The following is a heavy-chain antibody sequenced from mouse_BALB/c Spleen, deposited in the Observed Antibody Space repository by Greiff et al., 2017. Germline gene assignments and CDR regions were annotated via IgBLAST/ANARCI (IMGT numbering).Heavy chain of an antibody. Sequence: VHVKQSGTVLARPGASVKMSCKASGYSFTSYWMHWVKQRPGQGLEWIGAIYPGNSDTSYNQKFKGKAKLTAVTSASTAYMELSSLTNEDSAVYYCTRSLPIYYGNYDYAMDYWGQGTSVTVSS. D-gene: IGHD2-1*01. J-gene: IGHJ4*01. CDR2: IYPGNSDT. CDR3: TRSLPIYYGNYDYAMDY. CDR1: GYSFTSYW. V-gene: IGHV1-5*01.